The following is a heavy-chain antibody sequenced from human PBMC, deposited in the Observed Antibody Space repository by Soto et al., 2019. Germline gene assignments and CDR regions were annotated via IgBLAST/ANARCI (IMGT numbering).Heavy chain of an antibody. CDR1: GFTFSSYA. CDR3: AKSRLGYCKNNNCNGGTYSDQ. Sequence: EVQLLESGGGLVQPGGSLRLSCAASGFTFSSYAMNWVRQAPGKGLEWVSVISASGDSTYYADSVKGRFTISRDNSKNTLYLQMSTRRAEDTAVYYCAKSRLGYCKNNNCNGGTYSDQWGQGTLVTVSS. V-gene: IGHV3-23*01. J-gene: IGHJ5*02. CDR2: ISASGDST. D-gene: IGHD2-15*01.